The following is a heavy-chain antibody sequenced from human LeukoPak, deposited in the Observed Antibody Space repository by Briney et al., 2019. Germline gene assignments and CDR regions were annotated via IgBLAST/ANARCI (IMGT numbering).Heavy chain of an antibody. CDR2: IKQDVREK. CDR3: ARVQRKYQLPRLNDYDYMDV. J-gene: IGHJ6*03. Sequence: GSLRLSCAASRFTFSSYSMNWVRQAPGKGLEWVANIKQDVREKYYGGSVKGRFTIPRDNAKNSLYLQMNSLRAEDTAVYYCARVQRKYQLPRLNDYDYMDVWGKGTTVTISS. D-gene: IGHD2-2*01. V-gene: IGHV3-7*01. CDR1: RFTFSSYS.